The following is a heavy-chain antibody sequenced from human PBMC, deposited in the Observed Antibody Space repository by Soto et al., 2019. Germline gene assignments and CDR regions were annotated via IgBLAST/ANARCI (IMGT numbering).Heavy chain of an antibody. CDR1: GFTFSAYE. D-gene: IGHD3-22*01. CDR2: ISSSGSSI. J-gene: IGHJ4*02. Sequence: GGSLRLSCAASGFTFSAYEMNWVRQAPGKGLEWLSFISSSGSSIYYADSVKGRFTISRDNAKNSLYLQMNSLRGGDTATYYCARGYYDSTTENYWGLGTLATVSS. V-gene: IGHV3-48*03. CDR3: ARGYYDSTTENY.